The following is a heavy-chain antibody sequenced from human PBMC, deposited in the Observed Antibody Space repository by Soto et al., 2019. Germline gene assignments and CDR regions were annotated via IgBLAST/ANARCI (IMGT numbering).Heavy chain of an antibody. CDR3: AREYPFIAVAGGYYGMDV. J-gene: IGHJ6*02. CDR2: INPNSGGT. Sequence: ASVKVSCKASGYTFTCYYMNWVRQAPGQGLEWMGWINPNSGGTNYAQKFQGWVTMTRDTSISTAYMELSRLRSDDTAVYYCAREYPFIAVAGGYYGMDVWGQGTTVTVSS. V-gene: IGHV1-2*04. D-gene: IGHD6-19*01. CDR1: GYTFTCYY.